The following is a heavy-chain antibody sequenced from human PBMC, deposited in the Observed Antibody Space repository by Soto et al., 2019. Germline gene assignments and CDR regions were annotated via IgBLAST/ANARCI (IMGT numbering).Heavy chain of an antibody. CDR3: ARWHPRDTREYDYYYYMDV. D-gene: IGHD2-21*01. CDR1: GFTVSSNY. J-gene: IGHJ6*03. V-gene: IGHV3-66*01. CDR2: IYSGGST. Sequence: EVQLVESGGGLVQPGGSLRLSCAASGFTVSSNYMSWVRQAPGKGLEWVSVIYSGGSTYYADSVKGRFTISRDNSKNTLYLQMNSLRAEDTAVYYCARWHPRDTREYDYYYYMDVWGKGTTVTVSS.